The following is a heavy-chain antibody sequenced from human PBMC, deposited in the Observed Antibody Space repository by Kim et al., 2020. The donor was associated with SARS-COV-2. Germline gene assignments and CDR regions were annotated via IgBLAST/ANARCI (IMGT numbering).Heavy chain of an antibody. CDR3: ASRFLSVGSGPRDSGQDNWAFDI. V-gene: IGHV5-10-1*01. CDR1: GYSFTSYW. J-gene: IGHJ3*02. CDR2: IDPSDSYT. D-gene: IGHD1-1*01. Sequence: GESLKISCKGSGYSFTSYWISWVRQMPGKGLEWMGRIDPSDSYTNYSPSFQGHVTISADKSISTAYLQWSSLKASDTAMYYCASRFLSVGSGPRDSGQDNWAFDIWGQGTMVTVSS.